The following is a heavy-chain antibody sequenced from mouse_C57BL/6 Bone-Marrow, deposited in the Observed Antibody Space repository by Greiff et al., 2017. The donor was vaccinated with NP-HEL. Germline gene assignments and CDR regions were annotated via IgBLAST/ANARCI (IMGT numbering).Heavy chain of an antibody. CDR1: GYTFTDYY. D-gene: IGHD2-3*01. V-gene: IGHV1-76*01. Sequence: VQLQQSGAELVRPGASVKLSCKASGYTFTDYYINWVKQRPGQGLEWIARIYPGSGNTYYNEKFKGKATLTAEKSSSTAYMQLSSLTSEDSAVYFCANDGYPAWFAYWGQGTLVTVSA. CDR3: ANDGYPAWFAY. J-gene: IGHJ3*01. CDR2: IYPGSGNT.